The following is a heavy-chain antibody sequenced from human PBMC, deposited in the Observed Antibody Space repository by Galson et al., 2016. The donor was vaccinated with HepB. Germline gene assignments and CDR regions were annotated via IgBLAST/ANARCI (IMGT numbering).Heavy chain of an antibody. CDR3: AKERGSRITMVRGVLDAFDI. V-gene: IGHV3-23*01. CDR1: GFTFSSYG. D-gene: IGHD3-10*01. CDR2: IRGSGGDI. Sequence: SLRLSCAASGFTFSSYGMHWVRQAPGKGLEWVSGIRGSGGDIDYADSVKGRFTISRDNSKNTLYLQMSSLRAEDTAVYYCAKERGSRITMVRGVLDAFDIWGQGTMVTVSS. J-gene: IGHJ3*02.